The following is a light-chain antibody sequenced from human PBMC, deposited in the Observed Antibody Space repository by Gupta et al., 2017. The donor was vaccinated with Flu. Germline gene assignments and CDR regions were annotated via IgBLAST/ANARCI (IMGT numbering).Light chain of an antibody. CDR1: ISNPGADYD. CDR2: GNN. CDR3: QSYDSSLSGSV. V-gene: IGLV1-40*01. Sequence: QSGLTHPPSVSGAPRQRLTLSCTGCISNPGADYDVHWYQQLPGTAPKLLLYGNNHRPSGVPDRFSGSRSGTSASLTITGLQAEDEADYYCQSYDSSLSGSVFGGGTKLTVL. J-gene: IGLJ3*02.